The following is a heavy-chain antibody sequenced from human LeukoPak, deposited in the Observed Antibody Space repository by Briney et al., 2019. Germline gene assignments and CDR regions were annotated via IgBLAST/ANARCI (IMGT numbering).Heavy chain of an antibody. J-gene: IGHJ4*02. CDR3: ARLGHCSSTSCYDGLFDY. D-gene: IGHD2-2*01. CDR2: IYYSGST. V-gene: IGHV4-59*08. CDR1: GGSISSYY. Sequence: SETLSLTCTVSGGSISSYYWSWIRQPPGKGLEWIGYIYYSGSTNYNPSLKSRVTISVVTSKNQFSLKLSSVTAADTAVYYCARLGHCSSTSCYDGLFDYWGQGTLVTVSS.